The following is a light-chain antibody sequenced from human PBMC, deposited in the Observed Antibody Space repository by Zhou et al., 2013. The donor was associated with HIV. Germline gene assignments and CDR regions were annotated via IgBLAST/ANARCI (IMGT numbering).Light chain of an antibody. CDR2: RAS. Sequence: DIQMTQSPSTLSASVGDRVTITCRASESLNNWLAWYQQKPGKAPKLLIHRASSLETDVPSRFSGSGSGTEFTLTISGLQPDDFATYFCQQYNDYPSFGGGTTVEIK. V-gene: IGKV1-5*03. CDR1: ESLNNW. CDR3: QQYNDYPS. J-gene: IGKJ4*01.